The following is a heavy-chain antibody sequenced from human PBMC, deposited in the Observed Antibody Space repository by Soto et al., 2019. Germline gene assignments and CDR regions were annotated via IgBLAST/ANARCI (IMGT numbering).Heavy chain of an antibody. V-gene: IGHV1-18*04. Sequence: GASVKVSCKASGYMFTKYGITWVRQAPGQGLEWMGWISAYNGNTNHAQNFQGRVIMTTDTSTTTAYMELRGLRSEDTAVYYCARERTGTTSMDGWGQGTTVTVSS. D-gene: IGHD1-1*01. CDR3: ARERTGTTSMDG. J-gene: IGHJ6*02. CDR1: GYMFTKYG. CDR2: ISAYNGNT.